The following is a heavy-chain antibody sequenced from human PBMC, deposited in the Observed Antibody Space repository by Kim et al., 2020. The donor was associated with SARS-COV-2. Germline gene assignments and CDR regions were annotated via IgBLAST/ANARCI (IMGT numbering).Heavy chain of an antibody. J-gene: IGHJ4*02. CDR2: IYYSGST. Sequence: SETLSLTCTVSGGSISSSSYYWGWIRQPPGKGLEWIGSIYYSGSTYYNPSLKSRVTISVDTSKNQFSLKLSSVTAAYTAVYYCVEETGHGYWGQGTLVTVSS. CDR1: GGSISSSSYY. V-gene: IGHV4-39*01. CDR3: VEETGHGY.